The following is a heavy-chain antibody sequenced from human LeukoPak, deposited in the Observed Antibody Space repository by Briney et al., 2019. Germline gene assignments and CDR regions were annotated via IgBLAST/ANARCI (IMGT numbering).Heavy chain of an antibody. D-gene: IGHD6-13*01. CDR2: ISAYNGNT. V-gene: IGHV1-18*01. CDR3: ARGEAAAGTGYFDY. CDR1: GNTFTSYG. J-gene: IGHJ4*02. Sequence: ASVKVSCKASGNTFTSYGISWVRQAPGQGLEWMGWISAYNGNTNYAQKLQGRVTMTTDTSTSTAYMELRSLRSDDTAVYYCARGEAAAGTGYFDYWGQGTLVTVSS.